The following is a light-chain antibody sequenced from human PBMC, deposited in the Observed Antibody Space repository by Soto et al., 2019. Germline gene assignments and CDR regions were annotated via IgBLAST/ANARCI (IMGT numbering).Light chain of an antibody. V-gene: IGLV2-14*01. Sequence: QSVLTQPASVSGSPGQSITISCSGTSSDVGSYDHVAWYQQFPGKTPKLMIYEASNRPSGVSSRSSGSKSGNTASLTISGLQAEDEADYYCISYTGSSTSYVFGSGTKVTVL. CDR2: EAS. CDR1: SSDVGSYDH. J-gene: IGLJ1*01. CDR3: ISYTGSSTSYV.